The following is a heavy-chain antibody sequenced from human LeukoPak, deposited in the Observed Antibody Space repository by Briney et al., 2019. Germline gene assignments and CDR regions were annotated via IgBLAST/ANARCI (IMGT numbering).Heavy chain of an antibody. Sequence: ASVKVSCKASGYTFTSYGISWVRQAPGQGLEWMGWTSAYNDDTNYAQKLQGRVTMTTDTSTSTAYMELRSLRLDDTAVYYCVRAGYSYGLARGSGPPRVPLDYWGQGTLVTVSS. CDR2: TSAYNDDT. CDR1: GYTFTSYG. V-gene: IGHV1-18*01. CDR3: VRAGYSYGLARGSGPPRVPLDY. D-gene: IGHD5-18*01. J-gene: IGHJ4*02.